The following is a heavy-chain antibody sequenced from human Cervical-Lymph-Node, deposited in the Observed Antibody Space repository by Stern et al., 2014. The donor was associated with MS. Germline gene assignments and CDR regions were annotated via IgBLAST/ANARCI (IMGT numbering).Heavy chain of an antibody. V-gene: IGHV4-30-4*01. CDR1: GDSINSGDFH. D-gene: IGHD4-17*01. Sequence: QLQLQESGPGLVKPSETLSLTCTVAGDSINSGDFHWSWVHQSPGKGLEWIGYIYYSGRNYNNPSLKSRVTMSIDTSTNQFSLNLTSVTAADTALYYCARMKTGLRENRGFDFWGQGTQVTVSS. J-gene: IGHJ4*02. CDR3: ARMKTGLRENRGFDF. CDR2: IYYSGRN.